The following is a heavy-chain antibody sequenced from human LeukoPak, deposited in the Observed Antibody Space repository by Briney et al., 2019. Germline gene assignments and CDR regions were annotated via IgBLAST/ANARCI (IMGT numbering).Heavy chain of an antibody. J-gene: IGHJ4*02. CDR1: GFTFSSYE. Sequence: GGSLRLSCAASGFTFSSYEMNWVRQAPGKGLEWVSTISSGSDYIYYADSMKGRFTISRDNAKNSLYLQMNSLRAEDTAVYYCARDLSTGGCSDYWGQGTLVTVSS. D-gene: IGHD2-15*01. CDR3: ARDLSTGGCSDY. CDR2: ISSGSDYI. V-gene: IGHV3-21*01.